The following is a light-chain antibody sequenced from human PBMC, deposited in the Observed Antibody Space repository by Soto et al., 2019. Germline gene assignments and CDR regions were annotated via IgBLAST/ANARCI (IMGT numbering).Light chain of an antibody. CDR2: DAS. CDR3: QQYNSYSWT. J-gene: IGKJ1*01. Sequence: DIQMTQSPSTLSASVGDRVTITCRASQTISSWLAWYQQKPGKAPKLLIYDASTLESGVPSRFGGSGSGTEFTLTISRLQPDDFATYYCQQYNSYSWTFGQGTKVDI. V-gene: IGKV1-5*01. CDR1: QTISSW.